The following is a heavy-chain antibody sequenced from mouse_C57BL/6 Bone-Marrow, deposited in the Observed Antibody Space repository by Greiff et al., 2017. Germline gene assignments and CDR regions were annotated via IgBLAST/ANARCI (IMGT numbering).Heavy chain of an antibody. CDR3: AREYDYDVDWFAY. V-gene: IGHV5-4*01. D-gene: IGHD2-4*01. J-gene: IGHJ3*01. CDR1: GFTFSSYA. CDR2: ISDGGSYT. Sequence: EVNVVESGGGLVKPGGSLKLSCAASGFTFSSYAMSWVRQTPEKRLEWVATISDGGSYTYYPDNVKGRFTISRDNAKNNLYLQMSHLKSEDTAMYYCAREYDYDVDWFAYGGQGTLVTVSA.